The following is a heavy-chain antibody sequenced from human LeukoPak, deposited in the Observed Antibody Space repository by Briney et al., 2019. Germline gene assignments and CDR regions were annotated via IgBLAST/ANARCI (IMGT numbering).Heavy chain of an antibody. D-gene: IGHD2-8*01. CDR1: GGSFSGYY. J-gene: IGHJ6*02. CDR2: INHSGST. V-gene: IGHV4-34*01. Sequence: PSETLSLTCAVYGGSFSGYYWSWIRQPPGKGLGWIGEINHSGSTNYNPSLKSRVTISVDTSKNQFSLKLSSVTAADTAVYYCARSNPYYYYYGMDVWGQGTTVTVSS. CDR3: ARSNPYYYYYGMDV.